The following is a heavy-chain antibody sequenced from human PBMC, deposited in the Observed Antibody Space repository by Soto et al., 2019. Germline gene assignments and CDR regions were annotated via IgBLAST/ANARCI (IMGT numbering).Heavy chain of an antibody. CDR2: MNPNSGNA. Sequence: QVQLVQSGAEVKKPGASVKVSCKASGYTFTSYDINWVRQATGQGLEWMGWMNPNSGNAGYAQKFQSRVTMTRNTSISTAYMELSSLSSEATAVYYCAREKTSYGMDVWGQGTTVTVSS. J-gene: IGHJ6*02. CDR1: GYTFTSYD. CDR3: AREKTSYGMDV. V-gene: IGHV1-8*01.